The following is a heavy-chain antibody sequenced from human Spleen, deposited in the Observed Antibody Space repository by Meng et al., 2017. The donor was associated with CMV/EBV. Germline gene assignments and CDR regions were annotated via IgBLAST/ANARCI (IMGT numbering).Heavy chain of an antibody. Sequence: VHGWGVGGAEVQPGRSLTLSCAASGFTFSSYAMHWVRQAPGKGLEWVAVISYDGSNKYYADSVKGRFTISRDNSKNTLYLQMNSLRAEDTAVYYCARGSQFLWGGYWGQGTLVTVSS. D-gene: IGHD2/OR15-2a*01. J-gene: IGHJ4*02. CDR2: ISYDGSNK. V-gene: IGHV3-30-3*01. CDR1: GFTFSSYA. CDR3: ARGSQFLWGGY.